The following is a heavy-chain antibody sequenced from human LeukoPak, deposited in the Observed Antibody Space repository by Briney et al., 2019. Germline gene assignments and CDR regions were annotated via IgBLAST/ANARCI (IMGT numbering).Heavy chain of an antibody. D-gene: IGHD5-24*01. CDR3: ASGSLGDGYGAGDYYQYMDV. J-gene: IGHJ6*03. CDR1: GGTFNSYA. Sequence: SVKVSCKASGGTFNSYAISWVRQAPGQGLEWMGGIMPLFGTANYAQEFQGRVTFTTDESASTAYMEVSSLRSEDTAVYYCASGSLGDGYGAGDYYQYMDVWGKGTTVTVS. CDR2: IMPLFGTA. V-gene: IGHV1-69*05.